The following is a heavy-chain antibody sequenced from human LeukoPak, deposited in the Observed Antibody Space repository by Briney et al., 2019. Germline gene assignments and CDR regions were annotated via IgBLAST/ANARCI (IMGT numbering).Heavy chain of an antibody. CDR1: GYTFTSYG. CDR2: ISVYNGNT. Sequence: GASVKVSCKASGYTFTSYGISWVRQAPREGLEWMGWISVYNGNTNYAQKLQGRVTMTTDTSTSTAYMELRSLRSDDTAVYYCARVDIVVVTAIRTLDYWGQGTLVTVSS. D-gene: IGHD2-21*02. J-gene: IGHJ4*02. V-gene: IGHV1-18*01. CDR3: ARVDIVVVTAIRTLDY.